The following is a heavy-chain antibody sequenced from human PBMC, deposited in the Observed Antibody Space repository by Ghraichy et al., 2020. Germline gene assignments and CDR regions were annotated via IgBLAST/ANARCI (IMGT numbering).Heavy chain of an antibody. CDR2: IYSGGST. V-gene: IGHV3-66*02. CDR1: GFTVSSNY. CDR3: AREYSSSSGQGWDWFDP. Sequence: GGSLRLSCAASGFTVSSNYMSWVRQAPGKGLEWVSVIYSGGSTYYADSVKGRFTISRDNSKNTLYLQMNSLRAEDTAVYYCAREYSSSSGQGWDWFDPWGQGTLVTVSS. J-gene: IGHJ5*02. D-gene: IGHD6-6*01.